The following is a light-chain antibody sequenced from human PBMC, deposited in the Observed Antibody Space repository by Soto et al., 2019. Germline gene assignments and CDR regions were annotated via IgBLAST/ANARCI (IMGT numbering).Light chain of an antibody. CDR3: QQRSNWPSIT. CDR1: QSVSSSY. CDR2: DAS. V-gene: IGKV3D-20*02. J-gene: IGKJ5*01. Sequence: EIVLTQSPGTLSLSPGERATLSCRASQSVSSSYLAWYQQKPGQGPRLLIYDASTRATGIPARFSGSGSGTDFTLTISSLEPEDFAVYFCQQRSNWPSITFGQGTRLEIK.